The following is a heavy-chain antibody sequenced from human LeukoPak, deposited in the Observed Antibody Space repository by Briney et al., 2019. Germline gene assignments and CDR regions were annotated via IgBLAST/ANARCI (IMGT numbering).Heavy chain of an antibody. D-gene: IGHD2-15*01. V-gene: IGHV1-69*04. CDR1: GFTFSSYA. Sequence: GGSLRLSCAASGFTFSSYAISWVRQAPGQGLEWMGRIIPILGIANYAQKFQGRVTITADKSTSTAYMELSSLRSEDTAVYYCARSRGKVVARAFDIWGQGTMVTVSS. CDR3: ARSRGKVVARAFDI. CDR2: IIPILGIA. J-gene: IGHJ3*02.